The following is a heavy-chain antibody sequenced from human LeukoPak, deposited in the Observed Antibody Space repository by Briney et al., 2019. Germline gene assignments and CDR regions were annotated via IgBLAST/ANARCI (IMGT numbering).Heavy chain of an antibody. CDR1: GFTFSSYA. CDR2: ISGSGGST. V-gene: IGHV3-23*01. Sequence: GGSLRLSCAASGFTFSSYAMSWVRQAPGKGLEWVSAISGSGGSTYYADSVKGRFTISRDNSKNTLYLQMNNLRAEDTAVYYCAKDRDSGSYQSYWGQGTLVTVSS. J-gene: IGHJ4*02. CDR3: AKDRDSGSYQSY. D-gene: IGHD1-26*01.